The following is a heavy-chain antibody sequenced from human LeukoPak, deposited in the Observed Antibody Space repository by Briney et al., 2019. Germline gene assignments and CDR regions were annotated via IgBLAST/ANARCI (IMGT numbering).Heavy chain of an antibody. D-gene: IGHD5-24*01. CDR3: ARRGRWLQWIDY. CDR2: IYDSGST. J-gene: IGHJ4*02. CDR1: GGSIRSSYYY. V-gene: IGHV4-39*01. Sequence: SETLSLTCTVSGGSIRSSYYYWGWIRQPPGKGLEWIGSIYDSGSTYYNPSLKSRVTISVDTSKNQFSLKLNSVTAADTAVYYCARRGRWLQWIDYWGQGTLVTVSS.